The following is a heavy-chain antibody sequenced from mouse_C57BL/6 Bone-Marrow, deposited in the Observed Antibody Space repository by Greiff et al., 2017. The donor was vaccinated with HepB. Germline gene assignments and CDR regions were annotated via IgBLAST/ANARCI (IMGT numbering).Heavy chain of an antibody. D-gene: IGHD3-2*02. CDR3: ARGKEDSSGYGDD. J-gene: IGHJ2*01. Sequence: VQLQQSGPELVKPGASVKISCKASGYAFSSSWMNWVKQRPGKGLEWIGRIYPGDGDTNYNGKFKGKATLTADKSSSTAYMQLSSLTSEDSAVYFCARGKEDSSGYGDDWGQGTTLTVSS. CDR1: GYAFSSSW. V-gene: IGHV1-82*01. CDR2: IYPGDGDT.